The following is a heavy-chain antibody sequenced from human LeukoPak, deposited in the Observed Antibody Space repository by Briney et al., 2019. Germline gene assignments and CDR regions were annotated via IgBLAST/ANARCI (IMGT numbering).Heavy chain of an antibody. CDR3: VRAGYRDAYNL. CDR1: GFTFSSYG. J-gene: IGHJ4*02. V-gene: IGHV3-74*01. Sequence: GGSLRLSCAASGFTFSSYGMHWVRQAPGKGLVWVSRINSDGSSTRYADSVKGRFTISRDNAKNTLSLQMSSLRAEDTAVYYCVRAGYRDAYNLWGQGTLVTVSS. CDR2: INSDGSST. D-gene: IGHD5-24*01.